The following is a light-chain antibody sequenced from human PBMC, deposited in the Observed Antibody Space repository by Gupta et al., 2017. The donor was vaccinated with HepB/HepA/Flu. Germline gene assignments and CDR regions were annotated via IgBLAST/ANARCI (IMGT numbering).Light chain of an antibody. J-gene: IGKJ1*01. CDR2: KAS. V-gene: IGKV1-5*03. CDR1: QSVNTW. Sequence: SIGDRVTITCRASQSVNTWLAWVQQKPGRAPQPLIFKASSLESGVSSRFSGSGSGTEFTLTISGLQADDFGNYYCHQDNSSPWTFGQGTRVQMK. CDR3: HQDNSSPWT.